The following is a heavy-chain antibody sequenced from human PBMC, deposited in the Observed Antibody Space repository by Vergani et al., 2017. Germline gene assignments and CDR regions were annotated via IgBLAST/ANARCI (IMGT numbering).Heavy chain of an antibody. Sequence: QVQLQQWGAGLLKPSETLSLTCAVYGGSFSGYYWSWIRQPPGKGLEWIGEINHSGSTNYNPSLKSRVTISVDTSKNQFSLKLSSVTAADTAVYYCARNSGIAARRGQYYFDYWGQGTLVTVSS. D-gene: IGHD6-6*01. J-gene: IGHJ4*02. CDR3: ARNSGIAARRGQYYFDY. V-gene: IGHV4-34*01. CDR1: GGSFSGYY. CDR2: INHSGST.